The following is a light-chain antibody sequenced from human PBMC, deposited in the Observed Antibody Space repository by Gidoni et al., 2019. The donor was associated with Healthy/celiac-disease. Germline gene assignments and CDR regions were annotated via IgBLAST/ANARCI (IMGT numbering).Light chain of an antibody. CDR3: MQGPHWPLT. CDR2: QVS. J-gene: IGKJ4*01. CDR1: HSIVYRDGNTY. Sequence: DVVMTQSPLSLPVTLGQPASISCRSSHSIVYRDGNTYLHWFQQSPGQSPRSLMYQVSNRDSGAPYRFSGSGSRPDSTLKISTGAAEHVGVYYCMQGPHWPLTLGGGTKAEI. V-gene: IGKV2-30*01.